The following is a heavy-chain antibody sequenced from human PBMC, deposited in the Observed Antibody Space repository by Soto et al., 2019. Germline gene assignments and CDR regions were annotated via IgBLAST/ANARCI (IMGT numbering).Heavy chain of an antibody. Sequence: QVQLEQSGAEVKKPGSSMKVSCKASGGTFSSYAISWVRQAPGQGLEWMGGIIPIFGTADYAQKFHGRVTITADESTSTAYMELSSLRSEDTAVYYCARGITGTVTYYYGLDVWGQGTTVTVSS. V-gene: IGHV1-69*12. D-gene: IGHD1-20*01. J-gene: IGHJ6*02. CDR3: ARGITGTVTYYYGLDV. CDR1: GGTFSSYA. CDR2: IIPIFGTA.